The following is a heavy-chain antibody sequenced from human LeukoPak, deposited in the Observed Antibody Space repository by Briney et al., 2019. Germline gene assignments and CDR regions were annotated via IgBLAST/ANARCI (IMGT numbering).Heavy chain of an antibody. V-gene: IGHV4-30-4*01. CDR3: ATQRAGYFTTRPLDY. J-gene: IGHJ4*02. D-gene: IGHD3-3*01. Sequence: SETLSLTCTVSGGSISSGDYYWSRIRQPPGKGLEWIGYIYYSGSTYYNPSLKSRVTISVDTSKNQFSLKLSSVTAADTAVYYCATQRAGYFTTRPLDYWGQGTLVTVSS. CDR1: GGSISSGDYY. CDR2: IYYSGST.